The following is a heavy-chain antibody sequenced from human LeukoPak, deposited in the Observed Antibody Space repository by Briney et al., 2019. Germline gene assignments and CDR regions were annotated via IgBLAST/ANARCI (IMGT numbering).Heavy chain of an antibody. CDR3: ARPCYYYSRIDP. CDR1: GGSISSGDYY. Sequence: SETLSLTCTVSGGSISSGDYYWSWIRQPPGKGLEWIAYMYYSGSTYYNPSLKSRVTMSADTSKNQLSLKLSSVTAADTAVYYGARPCYYYSRIDPWGQGILVTVSS. D-gene: IGHD3-22*01. CDR2: MYYSGST. V-gene: IGHV4-30-4*01. J-gene: IGHJ5*02.